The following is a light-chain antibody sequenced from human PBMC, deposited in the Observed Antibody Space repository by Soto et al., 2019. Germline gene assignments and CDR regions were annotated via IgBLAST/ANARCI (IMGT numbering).Light chain of an antibody. Sequence: ILMTQSPATLSVSPGERATLSCRASQSVSSNLAWYQQKPGQAPRLLIYGASTRATGIPARFSGSGSGTEFTLTISRLQSDDFVVYYCQQYNNWPPYTFGQGTKLEIK. CDR1: QSVSSN. J-gene: IGKJ2*01. CDR3: QQYNNWPPYT. V-gene: IGKV3-15*01. CDR2: GAS.